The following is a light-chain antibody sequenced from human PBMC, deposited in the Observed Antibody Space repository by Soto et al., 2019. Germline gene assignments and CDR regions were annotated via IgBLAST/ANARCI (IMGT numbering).Light chain of an antibody. CDR2: EVS. CDR3: SSYTGSRTPFV. V-gene: IGLV2-14*01. Sequence: QSALTQPASVSGSPGQSITISCSGISPDFGVSWYQHFPGKAPKLLIFEVSNRPSGVSTRFSGSKSGNMAFLTISGLQSEDEGLYHCSSYTGSRTPFVFGTGTKVTVL. J-gene: IGLJ1*01. CDR1: SPDFG.